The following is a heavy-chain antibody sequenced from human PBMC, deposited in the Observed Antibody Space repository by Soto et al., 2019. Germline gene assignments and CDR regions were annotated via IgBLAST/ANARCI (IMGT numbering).Heavy chain of an antibody. CDR1: GFMFSTTD. D-gene: IGHD3-10*01. Sequence: QPGGSLRLSCAASGFMFSTTDMSWVRQAPGKGLEWVRTIEGSGTITYYADSVRGRFTISRDNSKNTVYLQMDSLTADDTAVYYCVKNSGWFNSWGQGTPVTVSS. J-gene: IGHJ5*01. CDR2: IEGSGTIT. V-gene: IGHV3-23*01. CDR3: VKNSGWFNS.